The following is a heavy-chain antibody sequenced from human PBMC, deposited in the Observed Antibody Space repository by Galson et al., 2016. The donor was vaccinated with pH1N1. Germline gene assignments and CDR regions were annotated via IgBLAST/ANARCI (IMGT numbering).Heavy chain of an antibody. CDR3: ARQNDYGDYRGDAFDI. V-gene: IGHV5-51*01. Sequence: QSGAEVKKPGESLKISCKGSGYGFSSSWIGWVRQMPGKGLEWMGIIHLGGSHIRYSPSFQAQVTISADKSINIVSLQWSSLKASDTAMYYCARQNDYGDYRGDAFDIWGQGTMVTVSS. D-gene: IGHD4-17*01. J-gene: IGHJ3*02. CDR2: IHLGGSHI. CDR1: GYGFSSSW.